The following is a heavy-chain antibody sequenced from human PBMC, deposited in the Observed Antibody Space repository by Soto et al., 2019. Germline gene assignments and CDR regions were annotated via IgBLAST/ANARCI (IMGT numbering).Heavy chain of an antibody. D-gene: IGHD3-10*01. Sequence: QVQLQQWGAGLLKPSETLSLTCAVYGGSFSGYYWSWIRQPPGKGLEWIGEINHSGSTNYNPSLKSRVTISVDTSKNQFSLKLSSVTAADTAVYYCARGGSVLWFGDSTERWFDPWGQGTLVTVSS. J-gene: IGHJ5*02. CDR2: INHSGST. V-gene: IGHV4-34*01. CDR1: GGSFSGYY. CDR3: ARGGSVLWFGDSTERWFDP.